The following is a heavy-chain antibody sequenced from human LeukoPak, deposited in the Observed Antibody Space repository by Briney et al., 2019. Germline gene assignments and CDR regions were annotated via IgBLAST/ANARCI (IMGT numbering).Heavy chain of an antibody. J-gene: IGHJ5*02. D-gene: IGHD3-22*01. CDR3: ARGIYYYDSSGPRYNNWFDP. Sequence: ASVKVSCKASGYTFTGYYMHWVRQAPGQGLEWMGWINPNSGGTNYAQKFQGRVTMTRDTSISTAYMELSSLRSEDMAVYYCARGIYYYDSSGPRYNNWFDPWGQGTLVTVSS. CDR2: INPNSGGT. V-gene: IGHV1-2*02. CDR1: GYTFTGYY.